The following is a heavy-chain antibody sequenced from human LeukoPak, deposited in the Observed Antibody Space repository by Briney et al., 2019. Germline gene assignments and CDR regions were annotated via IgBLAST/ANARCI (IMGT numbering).Heavy chain of an antibody. CDR2: ISSSGSTI. D-gene: IGHD5-18*01. CDR3: AREKVVGGYSYGTYYYYGMDV. Sequence: PGGSLRLSCAASGFTFSDYYISRIRQAPGKGLEWVSYISSSGSTIYYADSVKGRFTISRDNAKNSLYLQMNSLRAEDTAVYYCAREKVVGGYSYGTYYYYGMDVWGQGTTVTVSS. CDR1: GFTFSDYY. V-gene: IGHV3-11*01. J-gene: IGHJ6*02.